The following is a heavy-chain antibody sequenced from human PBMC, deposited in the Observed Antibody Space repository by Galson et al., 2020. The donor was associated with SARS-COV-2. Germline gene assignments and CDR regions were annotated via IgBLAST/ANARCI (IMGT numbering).Heavy chain of an antibody. V-gene: IGHV1-69*13. CDR1: GGTFSSYA. J-gene: IGHJ4*02. Sequence: SVKVSCKASGGTFSSYAISWVRQAPGQGLEWMGGIIPIFGTANYAQKFQGRVTITADESTSTAYMELSSLRSEDTAVYYCARDRPSFDPILYSGSRMRHYFDYWGQGTLVTVSS. CDR3: ARDRPSFDPILYSGSRMRHYFDY. D-gene: IGHD1-26*01. CDR2: IIPIFGTA.